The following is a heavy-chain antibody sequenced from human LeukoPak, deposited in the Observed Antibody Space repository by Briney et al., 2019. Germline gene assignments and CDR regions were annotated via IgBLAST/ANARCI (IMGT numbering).Heavy chain of an antibody. CDR1: GASISSTNYY. CDR2: IYYSVST. D-gene: IGHD2-15*01. V-gene: IGHV4-39*07. J-gene: IGHJ3*02. CDR3: AREIYCSGGSCSLDAFDI. Sequence: SETLSLTCTVSGASISSTNYYWGWIRQTPGKGLEWIGTIYYSVSTYYNPSLKSRVTISVDTSKNQFSLKLSSVTAADTAVYYCAREIYCSGGSCSLDAFDIWGQGTMVTVSS.